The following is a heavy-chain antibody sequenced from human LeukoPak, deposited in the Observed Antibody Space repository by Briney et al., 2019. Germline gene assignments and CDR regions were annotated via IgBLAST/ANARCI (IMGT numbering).Heavy chain of an antibody. CDR2: FAPEDVEA. CDR1: GNTLTELS. CDR3: TTGRRYQLYDY. J-gene: IGHJ4*02. V-gene: IGHV1-24*01. Sequence: GASVKVSCKVFGNTLTELSMHWVRQAPGKGLESMGGFAPEDVEAIYAQQFQGRLTMTEDTSTDTAYMELSSLTSEDTAVYYCTTGRRYQLYDYWGQGTLVTVSS. D-gene: IGHD1-1*01.